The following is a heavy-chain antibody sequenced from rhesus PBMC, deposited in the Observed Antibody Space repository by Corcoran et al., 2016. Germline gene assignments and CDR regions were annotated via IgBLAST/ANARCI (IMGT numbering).Heavy chain of an antibody. J-gene: IGHJ4*01. CDR1: GGSISSSY. D-gene: IGHD3-16*01. Sequence: QLQLQESGPGLVKPSETLSVTCAVSGGSISSSYWSWIRQAPGKGLEWIGYIYGSGSSTNYNPSLKSRVTLSVDTSKNQLSLKLSSVTAADTAVYYCASGSGSYTYFDYWGQGVLVTVSS. V-gene: IGHV4-169*02. CDR2: IYGSGSST. CDR3: ASGSGSYTYFDY.